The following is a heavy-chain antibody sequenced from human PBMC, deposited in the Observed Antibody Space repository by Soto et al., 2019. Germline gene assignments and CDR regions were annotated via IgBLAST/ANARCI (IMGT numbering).Heavy chain of an antibody. CDR2: IGTSGSYI. D-gene: IGHD5-18*01. CDR3: TKGQHGYNHGYSDY. V-gene: IGHV3-21*04. Sequence: PGGSLRLSCAVSGFIFSRYSMNWVRQAPGKGLEWVSCIGTSGSYIYDTDSVKGRFTISRDSTKNSLYLQMNSLRAEDTALYYCTKGQHGYNHGYSDYWGQGVLVTVSS. CDR1: GFIFSRYS. J-gene: IGHJ4*02.